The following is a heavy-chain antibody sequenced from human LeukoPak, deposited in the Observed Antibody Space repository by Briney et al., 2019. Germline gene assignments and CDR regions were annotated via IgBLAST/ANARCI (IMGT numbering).Heavy chain of an antibody. CDR1: GYTLTELS. V-gene: IGHV1-24*01. J-gene: IGHJ4*02. Sequence: ASVKVSCKVSGYTLTELSMHWVRQAPGKGLEWMGGFDPEVGKTIYAQKFQGRVTMTRDTSISTAYMELSRLRSDDTAVYYCARIRYSYADYWGQGTLVTVSS. D-gene: IGHD5-18*01. CDR2: FDPEVGKT. CDR3: ARIRYSYADY.